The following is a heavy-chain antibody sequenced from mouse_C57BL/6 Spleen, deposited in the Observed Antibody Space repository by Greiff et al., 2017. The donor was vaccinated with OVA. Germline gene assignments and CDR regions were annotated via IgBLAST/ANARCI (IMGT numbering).Heavy chain of an antibody. D-gene: IGHD1-1*01. CDR1: GFTFSSYA. CDR2: ISDGGSYT. V-gene: IGHV5-4*01. J-gene: IGHJ1*03. Sequence: DVHLVESGGGLVKPGGSLKLSCAASGFTFSSYAMSWVRQTPEKRLEWVATISDGGSYTYYPDNVKGRFTISRDNAKNNLYLQMSHLKSEDTAMYYCARDYYGSSYVWYFDVWGTGTTVTVSS. CDR3: ARDYYGSSYVWYFDV.